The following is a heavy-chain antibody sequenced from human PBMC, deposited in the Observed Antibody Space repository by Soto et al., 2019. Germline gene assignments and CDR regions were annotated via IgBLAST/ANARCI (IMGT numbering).Heavy chain of an antibody. CDR1: DGSVNSGSYY. CDR2: IDSSGST. J-gene: IGHJ4*02. Sequence: SETLSLTCSISDGSVNSGSYYWTWTRQPPGKGLEWIGYIDSSGSTNYNPSLKSRVTISADRSKNDFSLKVNSVTAADTAVYYCARDSWAYFVCWGPGTLVTVSS. D-gene: IGHD1-26*01. V-gene: IGHV4-61*03. CDR3: ARDSWAYFVC.